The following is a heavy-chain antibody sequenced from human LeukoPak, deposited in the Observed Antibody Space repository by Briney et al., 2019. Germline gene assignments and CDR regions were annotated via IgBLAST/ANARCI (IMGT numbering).Heavy chain of an antibody. CDR2: IYHSGST. Sequence: SETLSLTCAVSGGSISSGGYSWSWIRQPPGKGLEWIGYIYHSGSTYYNPSLKSRVTISVDRSKNQFSLKLSSVTAADTAVYYCARELDDSSGYYPSFDYWGQGTLVTVSS. D-gene: IGHD3-22*01. CDR1: GGSISSGGYS. V-gene: IGHV4-30-2*01. CDR3: ARELDDSSGYYPSFDY. J-gene: IGHJ4*02.